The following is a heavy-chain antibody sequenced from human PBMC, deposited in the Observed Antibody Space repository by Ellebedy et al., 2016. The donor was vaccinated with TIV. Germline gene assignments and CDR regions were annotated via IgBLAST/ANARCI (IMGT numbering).Heavy chain of an antibody. V-gene: IGHV3-23*01. D-gene: IGHD3-3*01. Sequence: PGGSLRLSCKATGFTFSTFAMSRVRQAPGQGLEWVSTITGVSAGDNKYYSDSVKGRFTSYTDNSKNTLYLQMNSLRADDTAVYYCAKDQASFTNCGVVMPSPDVWGQGTTVTVSS. CDR2: ITGVSAGDNK. CDR1: GFTFSTFA. CDR3: AKDQASFTNCGVVMPSPDV. J-gene: IGHJ6*02.